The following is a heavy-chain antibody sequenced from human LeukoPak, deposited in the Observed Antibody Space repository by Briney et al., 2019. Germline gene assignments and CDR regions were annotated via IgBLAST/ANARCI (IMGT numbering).Heavy chain of an antibody. CDR2: INHSGST. V-gene: IGHV4-34*01. CDR1: GVSFSGYY. J-gene: IGHJ6*02. D-gene: IGHD3-3*01. Sequence: PSETLSLTCAVYGVSFSGYYWSWIRQPPGKGLEWIGEINHSGSTNSNPSLKSRVTISVDTSKNQFSLNLRSVTAADTAVYYCARDYEDGAYGMDVWGQGTTVTVSS. CDR3: ARDYEDGAYGMDV.